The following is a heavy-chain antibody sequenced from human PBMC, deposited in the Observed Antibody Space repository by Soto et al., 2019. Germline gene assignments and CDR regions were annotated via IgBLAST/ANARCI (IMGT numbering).Heavy chain of an antibody. V-gene: IGHV3-30*18. Sequence: EGSLRLSCAASGFTFSSYGMPWVRQAPGTGLEWVAVISYDGSNKYYADSVKGRFTISRDNSKDTRYLQMTSRRAENTAASFFAKAQGDGYNGGILCYWRQGTLVSVAS. J-gene: IGHJ4*02. D-gene: IGHD5-12*01. CDR1: GFTFSSYG. CDR2: ISYDGSNK. CDR3: AKAQGDGYNGGILCY.